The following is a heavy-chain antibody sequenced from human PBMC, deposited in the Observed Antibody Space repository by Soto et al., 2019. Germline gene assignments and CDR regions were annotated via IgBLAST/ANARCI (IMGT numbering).Heavy chain of an antibody. D-gene: IGHD3-10*01. CDR1: GGSISSYY. CDR3: ARATMVRGVRRWFDP. CDR2: IYYSGST. J-gene: IGHJ5*02. V-gene: IGHV4-59*01. Sequence: SETLSLTCTVSGGSISSYYWSWIRQPPGKGLEWIGYIYYSGSTNYNPSLKSRVTISVDTSKNQFSLKLSSVTAADTAVYYCARATMVRGVRRWFDPWGQGTQVTVSS.